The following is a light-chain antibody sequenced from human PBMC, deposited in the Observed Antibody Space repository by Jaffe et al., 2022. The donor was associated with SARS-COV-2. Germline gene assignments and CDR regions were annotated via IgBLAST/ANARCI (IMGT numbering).Light chain of an antibody. V-gene: IGKV3-11*01. Sequence: EIVLTQSPATLSLSPGERATLSCRSSQSINNYLAWYQQKPGQAPRLLIYDASNRATGIPARFSGSGSETDFTLTISSLEPEDFAVYYCQQRSNWPLTFGGGTKVEIK. CDR1: QSINNY. J-gene: IGKJ4*01. CDR2: DAS. CDR3: QQRSNWPLT.